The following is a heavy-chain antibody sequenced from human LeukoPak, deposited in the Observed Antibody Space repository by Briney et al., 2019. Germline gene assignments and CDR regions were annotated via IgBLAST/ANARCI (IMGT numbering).Heavy chain of an antibody. CDR2: IYYSGNT. J-gene: IGHJ3*02. CDR1: GDSISNYY. Sequence: SSETLSLXCTVSGDSISNYYWSWIRQPPGKGLEWIGYIYYSGNTDYNPSLKSRVTISVDTSKNQFSLRLNSVTAADTAVYYCARYRNEALFAFDIWGQGTMVTVSS. CDR3: ARYRNEALFAFDI. V-gene: IGHV4-59*01. D-gene: IGHD1-14*01.